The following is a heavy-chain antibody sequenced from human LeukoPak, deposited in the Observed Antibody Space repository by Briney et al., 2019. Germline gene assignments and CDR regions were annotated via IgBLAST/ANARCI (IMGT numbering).Heavy chain of an antibody. CDR2: ISSSSSYI. Sequence: GGSLRLSCAASGFTFSSYSMNWVRQAPGKGLEWVSSISSSSSYIYYADSVKGRFTISRDNAKNSLYLQMNSLRAEDTAVYYCARDRVYDYVWGSYRYTDNDIYYFDYWGQGTLVTVSS. CDR3: ARDRVYDYVWGSYRYTDNDIYYFDY. CDR1: GFTFSSYS. V-gene: IGHV3-21*04. J-gene: IGHJ4*02. D-gene: IGHD3-16*02.